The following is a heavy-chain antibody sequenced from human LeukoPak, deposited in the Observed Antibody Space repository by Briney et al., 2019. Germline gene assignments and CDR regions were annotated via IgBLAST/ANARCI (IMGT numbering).Heavy chain of an antibody. Sequence: PSETLSLTRAVSGYSISSGYYWGWMRQPPGKGLEWIGSIYHSGSTYYNPSLKSRVTISVDTSKNQFSLKLSSVTAADTAVYYCARELLRYFDWLSGGPNDAFDIWGHGTMVTVSS. CDR3: ARELLRYFDWLSGGPNDAFDI. D-gene: IGHD3-9*01. CDR1: GYSISSGYY. CDR2: IYHSGST. J-gene: IGHJ3*02. V-gene: IGHV4-38-2*01.